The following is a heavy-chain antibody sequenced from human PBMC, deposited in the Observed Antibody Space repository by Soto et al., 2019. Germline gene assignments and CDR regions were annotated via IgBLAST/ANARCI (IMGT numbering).Heavy chain of an antibody. D-gene: IGHD5-18*01. CDR2: ISGSGGST. CDR1: GVTFSSYA. V-gene: IGHV3-23*01. J-gene: IGHJ4*02. CDR3: ARDGGYSHGAFDY. Sequence: GGSLRLSCAASGVTFSSYAMGWVRQAPGKGLEWVSFISGSGGSTFYADSVKGRFTISRDNSKNTLYLQMNSLRADDTAVYYCARDGGYSHGAFDYWGQGTLVTVSS.